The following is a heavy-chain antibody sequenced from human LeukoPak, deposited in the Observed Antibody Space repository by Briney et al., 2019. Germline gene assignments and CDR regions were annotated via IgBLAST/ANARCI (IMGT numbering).Heavy chain of an antibody. D-gene: IGHD7-27*01. Sequence: GGSLRLSCAASGFTFSGSAMHWVRQASGKGLEWVGRIRSKANSYATAYAASVKGRFTISRDDSKNTAYLQMNSLKTEDTAVYYCTRLGMLGPMDVWGKGTTVTVSS. CDR2: IRSKANSYAT. J-gene: IGHJ6*04. V-gene: IGHV3-73*01. CDR1: GFTFSGSA. CDR3: TRLGMLGPMDV.